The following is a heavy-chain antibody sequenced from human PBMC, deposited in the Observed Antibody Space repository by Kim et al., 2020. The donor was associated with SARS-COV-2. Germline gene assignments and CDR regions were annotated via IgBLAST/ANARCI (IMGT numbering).Heavy chain of an antibody. Sequence: EGSVKGRFSISRDNSKTSMYLKMNSLRAEETALYYCGKDKSPIGSFVDYWGQGTLVTVSS. J-gene: IGHJ4*02. D-gene: IGHD6-6*01. V-gene: IGHV3-43*01. CDR3: GKDKSPIGSFVDY.